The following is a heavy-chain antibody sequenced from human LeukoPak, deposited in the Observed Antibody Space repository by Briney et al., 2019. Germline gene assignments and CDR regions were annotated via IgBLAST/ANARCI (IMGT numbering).Heavy chain of an antibody. V-gene: IGHV3-23*01. CDR3: AKWPEGAMDYFDY. CDR1: GFSFSSYA. Sequence: PGGCLRLSCAASGFSFSSYAMTWARQAPVKGLEWVSAISGDGTRTYYADSVKGRFTISGDNSKNTLYLEMGSLRVEDTAIYYCAKWPEGAMDYFDYWGQGTLVTVSS. CDR2: ISGDGTRT. J-gene: IGHJ4*02. D-gene: IGHD3-16*01.